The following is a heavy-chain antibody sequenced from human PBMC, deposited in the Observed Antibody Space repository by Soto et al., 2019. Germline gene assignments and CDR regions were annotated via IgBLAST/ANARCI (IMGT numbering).Heavy chain of an antibody. D-gene: IGHD6-19*01. J-gene: IGHJ4*02. V-gene: IGHV3-23*01. CDR3: AKDPRIGIAVAGVFDY. CDR2: ISGSGGST. Sequence: EVQLLESGGGLVQPGGSLRLSCAASGFTFSTYAMSWVRQAPGKGLEWVSAISGSGGSTYYADSVKGRFTISRDNSKNTLYLQMNSLRAEDTDVYYCAKDPRIGIAVAGVFDYWGQGTLVTVSS. CDR1: GFTFSTYA.